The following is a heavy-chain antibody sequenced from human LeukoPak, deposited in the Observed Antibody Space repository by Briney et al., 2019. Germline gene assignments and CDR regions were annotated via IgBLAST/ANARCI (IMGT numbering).Heavy chain of an antibody. J-gene: IGHJ4*02. CDR2: IYYSGST. CDR3: ARSEYSSSWALFDY. Sequence: SETLPLTCIVSGGSISSYYWSWIRQPPGKGPEWIGYIYYSGSTNYNPSLKSRVTISVDTSKNQFSLQLSSVTAADTAVYYCARSEYSSSWALFDYWGQGTLVTVSS. D-gene: IGHD6-13*01. CDR1: GGSISSYY. V-gene: IGHV4-59*01.